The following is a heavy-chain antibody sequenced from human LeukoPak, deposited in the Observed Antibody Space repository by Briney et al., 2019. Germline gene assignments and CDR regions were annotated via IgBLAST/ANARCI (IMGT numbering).Heavy chain of an antibody. Sequence: GGSLRLSCAASGFTFSSYWMSWVRQAPGKGLEWVANIKQDGSEKYYVDSVKGRFTISRDNAKNSLYLQMNSLRAEDTAVYYCARVVYYYDSSGYYYSLYFDYWGQGTLVTVSS. V-gene: IGHV3-7*04. D-gene: IGHD3-22*01. CDR1: GFTFSSYW. J-gene: IGHJ4*02. CDR2: IKQDGSEK. CDR3: ARVVYYYDSSGYYYSLYFDY.